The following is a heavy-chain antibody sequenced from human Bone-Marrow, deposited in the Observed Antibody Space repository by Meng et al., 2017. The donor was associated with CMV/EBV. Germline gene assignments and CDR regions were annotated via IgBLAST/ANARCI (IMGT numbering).Heavy chain of an antibody. J-gene: IGHJ5*02. Sequence: TFTRYYNHWVRQAPGQGLEWMGWINPNTGDTNYKQKFQGRVTMTRDTSISTVYMELSRLRSDDTAVYYCARDRRYCSSISEICWFDPWGQGTLVTVSS. CDR3: ARDRRYCSSISEICWFDP. CDR1: TFTRYY. D-gene: IGHD2-2*01. CDR2: INPNTGDT. V-gene: IGHV1-2*02.